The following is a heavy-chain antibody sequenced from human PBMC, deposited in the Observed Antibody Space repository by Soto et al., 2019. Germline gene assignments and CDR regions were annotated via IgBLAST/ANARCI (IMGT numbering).Heavy chain of an antibody. D-gene: IGHD4-17*01. J-gene: IGHJ5*02. CDR3: ATRVTTTWFDP. V-gene: IGHV4-34*01. CDR2: INHSGST. Sequence: SETLSLTWAVYGGSFSGYYWIWIRQPPGKGLEWIGEINHSGSTNYNPSLKSRVTISVDTSKNQFSLKLSSVTAADTAVYYCATRVTTTWFDPWGQGTLVTVSS. CDR1: GGSFSGYY.